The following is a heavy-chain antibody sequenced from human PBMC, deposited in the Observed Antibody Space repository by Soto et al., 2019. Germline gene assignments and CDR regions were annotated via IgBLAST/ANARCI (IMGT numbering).Heavy chain of an antibody. D-gene: IGHD2-21*02. CDR1: GFTFSSYA. CDR3: AKILRNCGGDCYDAFDI. Sequence: GGSLRLSCAASGFTFSSYAMSWVRQAPGKGLEWVSAISGSGGSTYYADSVKGRFTISRDNSKNTLYLQMNSLRAEDTAVYYCAKILRNCGGDCYDAFDICGQGTMVTVSS. J-gene: IGHJ3*02. V-gene: IGHV3-23*01. CDR2: ISGSGGST.